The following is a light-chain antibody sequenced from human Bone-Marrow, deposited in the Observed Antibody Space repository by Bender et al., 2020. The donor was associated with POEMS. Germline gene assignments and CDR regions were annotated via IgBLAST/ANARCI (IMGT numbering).Light chain of an antibody. CDR1: SSNIGTTHD. CDR3: QSYDNSLGGWV. CDR2: GYN. J-gene: IGLJ3*02. V-gene: IGLV1-40*01. Sequence: QFVLTQPPSVSEAPGQRVTISCTRSSSNIGTTHDIHWYQQLPGAAPNLLIYGYNNRPSGVPDRFSGSKSGTSASLAITGLQAEDGGDYYCQSYDNSLGGWVFGGGTRLTVL.